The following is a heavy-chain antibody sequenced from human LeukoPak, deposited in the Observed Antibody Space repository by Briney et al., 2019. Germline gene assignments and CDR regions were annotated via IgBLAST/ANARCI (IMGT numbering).Heavy chain of an antibody. CDR2: MNQDGSVK. J-gene: IGHJ4*02. V-gene: IGHV3-7*01. CDR1: GFAFSTYW. CDR3: TRDLVF. Sequence: PGGSLRLSCAASGFAFSTYWMDWVRQAPGKGLEWVGNMNQDGSVKHYVDSVRGRFTISRDNARNSVYLQMSALRVEDTAVYYCTRDLVFWGQGSLVTASS.